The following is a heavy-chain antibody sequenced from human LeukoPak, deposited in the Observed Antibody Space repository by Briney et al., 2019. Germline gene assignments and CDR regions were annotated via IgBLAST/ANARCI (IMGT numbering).Heavy chain of an antibody. J-gene: IGHJ6*03. CDR1: GESFSSYY. D-gene: IGHD3-3*02. V-gene: IGHV4-34*01. CDR2: ISHSGST. Sequence: PLETLSLTCAVYGESFSSYYWSWIRQAPRTGLEWIGEISHSGSTDYNPSLKSRVTISIHASKKQFSLKLSSVTAADTAVYYCATRRPSSNHFFRGSMDVWGKGTTVTVSS. CDR3: ATRRPSSNHFFRGSMDV.